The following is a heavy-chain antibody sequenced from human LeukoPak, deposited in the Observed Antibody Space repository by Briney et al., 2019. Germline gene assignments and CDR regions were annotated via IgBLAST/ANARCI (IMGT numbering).Heavy chain of an antibody. CDR2: ISGSGGST. J-gene: IGHJ4*02. D-gene: IGHD2-15*01. Sequence: PGGSLRLSCAASGFTFSNYAMSWVRQAPGRGLEWVSAISGSGGSTYYADSVKGRFTNSRDNSKNTLYLQMNSLRAEDTAVYYCAKDLSYCSGGSCYLLPYYFDYWGQGTLVTVSS. CDR1: GFTFSNYA. CDR3: AKDLSYCSGGSCYLLPYYFDY. V-gene: IGHV3-23*01.